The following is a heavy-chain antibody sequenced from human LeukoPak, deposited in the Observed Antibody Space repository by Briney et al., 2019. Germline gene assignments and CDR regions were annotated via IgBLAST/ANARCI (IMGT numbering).Heavy chain of an antibody. J-gene: IGHJ4*02. CDR1: GGSINSRNW. CDR2: IHHSGST. CDR3: ARVSRVVPAPGFDY. D-gene: IGHD2-2*01. V-gene: IGHV4-4*02. Sequence: SETLSLTCAVSGGSINSRNWWSWVRQPPGKGLEWIGEIHHSGSTNYNPSLKSRVTISVDKSKNQFSLKLSSVTAADTAVYYCARVSRVVPAPGFDYWGQGTLVTVSS.